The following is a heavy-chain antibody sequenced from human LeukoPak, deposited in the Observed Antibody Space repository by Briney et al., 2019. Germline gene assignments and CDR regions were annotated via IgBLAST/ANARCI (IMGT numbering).Heavy chain of an antibody. CDR3: ARQALWFFDH. J-gene: IGHJ4*02. V-gene: IGHV4-39*01. D-gene: IGHD2-21*01. Sequence: PSETLSLTCTVSGGSIRSGGYYWGWIRQPPGKGLEWIGNILDSTSNIYNPSLESRVTISVDTFKNQFSLKLSSVTAADTAVYYCARQALWFFDHWGQGTLVTVSP. CDR2: ILDSTSN. CDR1: GGSIRSGGYY.